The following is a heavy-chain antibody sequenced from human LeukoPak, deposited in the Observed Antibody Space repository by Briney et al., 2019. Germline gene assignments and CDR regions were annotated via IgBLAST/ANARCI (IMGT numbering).Heavy chain of an antibody. CDR1: DGAINSGDYY. J-gene: IGHJ4*02. V-gene: IGHV4-61*02. CDR2: GHTSGST. D-gene: IGHD2-2*01. CDR3: ARRRVSIVVVPAADFDY. Sequence: SQTLSLTCTVSDGAINSGDYYWSWIRQPAGKGLEWIGRGHTSGSTNYNPSLKSRVTISADTSKNQFSLKLSSVTAADTAVYYCARRRVSIVVVPAADFDYWGQGTLATVS.